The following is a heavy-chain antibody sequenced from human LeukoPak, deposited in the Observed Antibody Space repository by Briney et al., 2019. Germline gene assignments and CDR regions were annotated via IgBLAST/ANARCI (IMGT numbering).Heavy chain of an antibody. CDR3: ARSFDY. Sequence: GGSLRLSCAASGFTFSSYAMHWVRQAPGKGLEWVAVISYDGSNEYYADSVKGRFTISRDNSKNTLYLQMNSLRAEDTAVYYCARSFDYWGQGTLVTVSS. V-gene: IGHV3-30-3*01. J-gene: IGHJ4*02. CDR1: GFTFSSYA. CDR2: ISYDGSNE.